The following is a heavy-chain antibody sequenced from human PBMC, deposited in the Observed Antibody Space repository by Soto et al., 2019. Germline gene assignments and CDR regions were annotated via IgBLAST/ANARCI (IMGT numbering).Heavy chain of an antibody. J-gene: IGHJ4*02. CDR2: TYYRSKWYN. D-gene: IGHD2-15*01. CDR1: GDSVSSNSAA. Sequence: PSQTVSLTCAISGDSVSSNSAAWNWIRQYPSRGLEWLGRTYYRSKWYNDYAVSVKSRITINPDTSKNQFSLQLNSVTPEDTAVYYCARGPLYVVVVDYYFDYWGQGTLVTVSS. CDR3: ARGPLYVVVVDYYFDY. V-gene: IGHV6-1*01.